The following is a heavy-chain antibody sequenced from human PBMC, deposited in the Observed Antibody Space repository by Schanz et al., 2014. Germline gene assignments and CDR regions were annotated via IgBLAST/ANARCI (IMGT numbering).Heavy chain of an antibody. CDR3: ARGLIAAAGGAFDY. V-gene: IGHV3-66*01. J-gene: IGHJ4*02. Sequence: EVQLVESGGGLVKPGGSLRLSCAASGFIFSDYYMAWIRQAPGKGLEWVSAINTGVNTYYADSVRGRFTMSRDNSKNTLYLQMNSLRAGDAAVYYCARGLIAAAGGAFDYWGQGTLVDVSA. CDR1: GFIFSDYY. D-gene: IGHD6-13*01. CDR2: INTGVNT.